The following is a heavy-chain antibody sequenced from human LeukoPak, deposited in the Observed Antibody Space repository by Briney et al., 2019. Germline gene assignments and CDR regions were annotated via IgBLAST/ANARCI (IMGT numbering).Heavy chain of an antibody. D-gene: IGHD3-22*01. Sequence: PSETLSLTCTVSGGSISSGSYYWSWIRQPAGKGLEWIGRIYTSGSTNYNPSLKSRVTISVDTSKNQFSLKLSSVTAADTAVYYCARAQKKYYYDSSGYHSRDYFDYWGQGTLVTVSS. CDR2: IYTSGST. V-gene: IGHV4-61*02. J-gene: IGHJ4*02. CDR3: ARAQKKYYYDSSGYHSRDYFDY. CDR1: GGSISSGSYY.